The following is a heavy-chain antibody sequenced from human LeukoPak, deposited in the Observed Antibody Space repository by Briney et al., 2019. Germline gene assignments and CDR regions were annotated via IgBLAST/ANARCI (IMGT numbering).Heavy chain of an antibody. V-gene: IGHV4-4*02. Sequence: SGTLSLTCAVSGGSISSSNWWSWVRQAPGKGLEWIGAIYYSGNTYYSPSLKSRVTISADTSKNQFSLNLSAVTAADAATYYCARHVATNYYYNYYDLDVWGQGTTVTVSS. D-gene: IGHD3-10*02. J-gene: IGHJ6*02. CDR2: IYYSGNT. CDR1: GGSISSSNW. CDR3: ARHVATNYYYNYYDLDV.